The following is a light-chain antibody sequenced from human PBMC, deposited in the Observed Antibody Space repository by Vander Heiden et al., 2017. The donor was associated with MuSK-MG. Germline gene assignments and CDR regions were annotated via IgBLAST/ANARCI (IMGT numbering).Light chain of an antibody. J-gene: IGLJ1*01. CDR3: CSHEGSYTLEV. CDR2: VVS. CDR1: SSDVGGYNY. V-gene: IGLV2-11*01. Sequence: QSALTQPRSVSGYPGQSVTISCPGTSSDVGGYNYVSWYQQHPAKAPNLIIFVVSKRPSGVPDRFVGYKSGNTASPNTTVLQAEEEADDYCCSHEGSYTLEVCGTVPKV.